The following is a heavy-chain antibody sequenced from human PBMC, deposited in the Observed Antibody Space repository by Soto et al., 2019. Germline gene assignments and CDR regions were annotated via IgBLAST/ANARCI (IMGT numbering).Heavy chain of an antibody. CDR3: ARDLSWGSNWYYYMDV. V-gene: IGHV3-48*01. Sequence: EVQLVESGGGLVQPGGSLRLSCATSGFILSDCAMNWVRQAPGKGLEWVSYISSSSSVIDYADSVKGRFTVSRDNARNLLYLQRNSLRAEDTAVYYCARDLSWGSNWYYYMDVWGKGTTVTVSS. D-gene: IGHD7-27*01. J-gene: IGHJ6*03. CDR2: ISSSSSVI. CDR1: GFILSDCA.